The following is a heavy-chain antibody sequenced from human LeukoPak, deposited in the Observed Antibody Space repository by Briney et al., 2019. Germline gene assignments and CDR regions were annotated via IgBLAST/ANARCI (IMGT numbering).Heavy chain of an antibody. CDR1: GFTFSSYA. CDR3: AKDRQSRGSLGFDY. V-gene: IGHV3-23*01. Sequence: PGGSLRLSCVASGFTFSSYAMSWVRQAPGKGLEWVSVISGSGGTTYYADSVKGRFTISRDNSKNALYLQMNSLRAEDTAVYYCAKDRQSRGSLGFDYWGQGALVIVSS. J-gene: IGHJ4*02. CDR2: ISGSGGTT. D-gene: IGHD3-22*01.